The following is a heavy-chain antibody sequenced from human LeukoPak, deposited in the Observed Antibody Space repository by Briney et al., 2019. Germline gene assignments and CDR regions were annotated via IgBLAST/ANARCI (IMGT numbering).Heavy chain of an antibody. J-gene: IGHJ4*02. Sequence: SETLSLTCTVSSGSISSSSYYWGWIRQPPGKGLEWIGNIYYSGSTYSNPSLKSRVTISVDTSKNQFSLKLSSVTAADTAVYYCARQRGPFDYWGQGTLVTVSS. CDR1: SGSISSSSYY. V-gene: IGHV4-39*01. CDR3: ARQRGPFDY. CDR2: IYYSGST.